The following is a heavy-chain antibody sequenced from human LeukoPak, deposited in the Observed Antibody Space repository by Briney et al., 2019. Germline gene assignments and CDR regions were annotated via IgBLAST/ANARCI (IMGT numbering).Heavy chain of an antibody. CDR1: GFSFNNYV. CDR3: AKTVVVITFRFDS. D-gene: IGHD2-21*01. Sequence: GGSLRLSCAASGFSFNNYVMSWARQAPGKGLEWVSAISGDGARTYYADSVKGRFTISRDNSKNTLDLQMNSLRAEDTAIYYCAKTVVVITFRFDSWGQGSLVTVSS. V-gene: IGHV3-23*01. J-gene: IGHJ4*02. CDR2: ISGDGART.